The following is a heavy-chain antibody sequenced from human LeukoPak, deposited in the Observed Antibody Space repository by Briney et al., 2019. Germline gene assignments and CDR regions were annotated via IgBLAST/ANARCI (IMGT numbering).Heavy chain of an antibody. CDR2: ISGSGGST. V-gene: IGHV3-23*01. D-gene: IGHD6-13*01. Sequence: GGSLRLSCAASGFTFSSYAMSWVRQAPGKGLEWVSAISGSGGSTYYADSVKGRFTISRDNSKNTLYLQMNSLRVEDTAAYYCAKEQLAAAGMYSWFDPWGQGTLVTVSS. CDR3: AKEQLAAAGMYSWFDP. CDR1: GFTFSSYA. J-gene: IGHJ5*02.